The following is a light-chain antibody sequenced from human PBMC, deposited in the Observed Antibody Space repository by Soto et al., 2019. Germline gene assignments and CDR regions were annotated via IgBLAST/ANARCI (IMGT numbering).Light chain of an antibody. CDR2: GAS. V-gene: IGKV3-20*01. J-gene: IGKJ1*01. Sequence: EIVLTQSPGTLSLSPGQRATLSCRASQSVSGNNLAWYQQKPGQAPRLLILGASSRATGIPDRFSGSGSGTDFTLTITRLAREDFAVYYCQQYGGLPKTFGQGNTVEIK. CDR1: QSVSGNN. CDR3: QQYGGLPKT.